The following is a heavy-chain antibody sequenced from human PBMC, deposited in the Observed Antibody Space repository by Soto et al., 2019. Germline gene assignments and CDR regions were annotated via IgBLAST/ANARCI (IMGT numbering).Heavy chain of an antibody. CDR3: GRVVIKMAIQSIAS. CDR1: GGCLSGYY. CDR2: VNPGGIT. J-gene: IGHJ4*02. Sequence: SETLSLSCAVYGGCLSGYYGTWIRQPPGKGLEWIGEVNPGGITNYSPSVKSRLKISLDTSKKEVSLEMTSVTAADTAVYYCGRVVIKMAIQSIASWGPGTLVTVSS. V-gene: IGHV4-34*01.